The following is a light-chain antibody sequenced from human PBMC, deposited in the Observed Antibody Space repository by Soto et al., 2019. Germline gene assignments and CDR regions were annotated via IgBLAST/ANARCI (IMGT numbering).Light chain of an antibody. Sequence: QLVLTQPASVSGSPGQSITISCTGTSSDVGGYNHVSWYQQYPGKAPKVIIYELSNRPSGISNRFSGSKSGNTASLTISGLQAEDEADYYCSSYTSSSTLLYVFGTGTKLTVL. V-gene: IGLV2-14*01. CDR1: SSDVGGYNH. CDR3: SSYTSSSTLLYV. J-gene: IGLJ1*01. CDR2: ELS.